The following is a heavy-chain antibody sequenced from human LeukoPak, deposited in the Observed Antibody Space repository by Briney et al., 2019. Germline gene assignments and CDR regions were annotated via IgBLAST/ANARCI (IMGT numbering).Heavy chain of an antibody. CDR3: AKDGLYYDGSEHVYYFDS. CDR2: ISDSGGAT. V-gene: IGHV3-23*01. D-gene: IGHD3-22*01. Sequence: PGGSLRLSCAASAFTFSRSAMTWVRQGPGTGLEFVASISDSGGATYYADSVKGRFTISRDNSKNTLYLQMNSLRAEDTALYYCAKDGLYYDGSEHVYYFDSWGQGTLVTVSS. CDR1: AFTFSRSA. J-gene: IGHJ4*02.